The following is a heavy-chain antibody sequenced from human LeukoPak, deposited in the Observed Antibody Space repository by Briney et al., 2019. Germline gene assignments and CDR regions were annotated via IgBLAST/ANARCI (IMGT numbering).Heavy chain of an antibody. D-gene: IGHD4-17*01. J-gene: IGHJ6*03. CDR3: ARMTDYGNYYYYMDV. V-gene: IGHV4-4*07. CDR2: IYSRGSS. Sequence: SETLSLTCTVSGGSISSYYWSWIRQPAGRGLEWIGHIYSRGSSNYNPSLKSRVTMSIDTSKNQFSLKLSSVTAADTAVYYCARMTDYGNYYYYMDVXXXXXXVTVSS. CDR1: GGSISSYY.